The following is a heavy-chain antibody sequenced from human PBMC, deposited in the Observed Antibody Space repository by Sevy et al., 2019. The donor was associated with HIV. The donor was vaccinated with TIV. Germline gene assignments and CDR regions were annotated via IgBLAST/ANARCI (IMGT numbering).Heavy chain of an antibody. D-gene: IGHD2-21*01. Sequence: GESLKISCAASGFTFSSYDMHWVRQATGKGLEWVSAIGTAGDTYYPGSVKGRFTISRENAKNSLYLQMNSLRAGDTAVYYCARGDSGLSAHDAFDIWGQGTMVTVSS. CDR3: ARGDSGLSAHDAFDI. V-gene: IGHV3-13*01. CDR1: GFTFSSYD. CDR2: IGTAGDT. J-gene: IGHJ3*02.